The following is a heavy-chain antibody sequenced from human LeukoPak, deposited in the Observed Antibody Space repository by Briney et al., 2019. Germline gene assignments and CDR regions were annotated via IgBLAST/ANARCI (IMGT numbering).Heavy chain of an antibody. J-gene: IGHJ4*02. V-gene: IGHV4-38-2*01. CDR3: ARRYSNYFFDY. Sequence: KPSETLSLTCAVSGYSISSGYYWGWIRQPPGKGLEWIGSIYHSGSTYYNPSLKSRVTVSVDTSKNQFSLKLSSVTAADTAVYYCARRYSNYFFDYWGQGTLVTVSS. CDR1: GYSISSGYY. D-gene: IGHD4-11*01. CDR2: IYHSGST.